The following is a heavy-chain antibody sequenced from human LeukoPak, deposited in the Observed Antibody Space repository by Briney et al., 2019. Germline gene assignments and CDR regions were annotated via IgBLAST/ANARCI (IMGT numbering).Heavy chain of an antibody. CDR3: ARARGGGRLMGYYYYYYMDV. D-gene: IGHD2-8*01. V-gene: IGHV1-46*01. Sequence: ASVKVSCKAFGYTFTSNYMHWVRQAPGQGPEWMGVISPSGGSTTYAQKFQGRVTMTRNTSISTAYMELSSLRSEDTAVYYCARARGGGRLMGYYYYYYMDVWGKGTTVTISS. CDR1: GYTFTSNY. J-gene: IGHJ6*03. CDR2: ISPSGGST.